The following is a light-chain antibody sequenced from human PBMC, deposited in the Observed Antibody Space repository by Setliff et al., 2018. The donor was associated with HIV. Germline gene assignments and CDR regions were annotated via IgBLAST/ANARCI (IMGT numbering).Light chain of an antibody. J-gene: IGLJ3*02. CDR1: SGSVSTRYF. CDR3: LLYVSSGISV. CDR2: NTN. V-gene: IGLV8-61*01. Sequence: QTVVTQEPSFSVSPGGTVTLTCGLSSGSVSTRYFPSWYQQTPGQAPRTLIYNTNTRSSGVPDRFSGSILGDKAAFTITGAQADDESDYYCLLYVSSGISVFGGGT.